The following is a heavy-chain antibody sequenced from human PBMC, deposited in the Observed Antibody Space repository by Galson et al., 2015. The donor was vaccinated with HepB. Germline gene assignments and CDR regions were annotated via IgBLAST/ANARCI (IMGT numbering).Heavy chain of an antibody. CDR1: GFTFSSYA. D-gene: IGHD3-10*01. V-gene: IGHV3-30*04. J-gene: IGHJ6*02. CDR3: ARELLLWFGELRNYYYYGMDV. CDR2: ISYDGSNK. Sequence: SLRLSCAASGFTFSSYAMHWVRQAPGKGLEWVAVISYDGSNKYYADSVKGRFTISRDNSKNTLYLQMNSLRAEDTAVYYCARELLLWFGELRNYYYYGMDVWGQGTTVTVSS.